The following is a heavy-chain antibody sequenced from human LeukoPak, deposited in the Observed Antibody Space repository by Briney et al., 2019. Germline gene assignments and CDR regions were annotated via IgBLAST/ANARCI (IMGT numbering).Heavy chain of an antibody. V-gene: IGHV3-49*04. CDR2: IRSKAYGGTT. CDR3: TRDLGSITIFDYMDV. J-gene: IGHJ6*03. D-gene: IGHD3-3*01. CDR1: GFTFSSYE. Sequence: GGSLRLSCAASGFTFSSYEMNWVRQAPGKGLEWVGFIRSKAYGGTTEYAASVKGRFTISRDDSKSIAYLQMNSLKTEDTAVYYCTRDLGSITIFDYMDVWGKGTTVTVSS.